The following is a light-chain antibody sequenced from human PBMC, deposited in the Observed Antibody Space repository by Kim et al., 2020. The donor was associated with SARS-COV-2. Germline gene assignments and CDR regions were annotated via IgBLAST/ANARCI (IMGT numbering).Light chain of an antibody. J-gene: IGKJ5*01. CDR3: QQFYSYPIT. V-gene: IGKV1-13*02. Sequence: ACVGDSVTITCRASQGISSALAWYQQTSGKAPKLLIYDASNLESGVPSRFSGSGSGTDFTLTISGVQPEDFATYYCQQFYSYPITFGQGTRLEIK. CDR2: DAS. CDR1: QGISSA.